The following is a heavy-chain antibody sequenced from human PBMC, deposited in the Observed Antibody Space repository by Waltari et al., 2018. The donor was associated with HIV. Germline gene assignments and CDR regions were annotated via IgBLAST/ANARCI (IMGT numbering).Heavy chain of an antibody. J-gene: IGHJ4*02. D-gene: IGHD2-2*01. CDR2: ISDDGRNK. Sequence: QVQLVSSGVGVVQPGRSLSRSCAASGFTSRCYVMHWVRQAPGKGLEWVAVISDDGRNKYDADSVKGRFTISRDNSKNTLYLQMNSLRAEDTAVYYCARDPQYCSSTSCSYYFDYWGQGTMVTVSS. CDR3: ARDPQYCSSTSCSYYFDY. CDR1: GFTSRCYV. V-gene: IGHV3-30*04.